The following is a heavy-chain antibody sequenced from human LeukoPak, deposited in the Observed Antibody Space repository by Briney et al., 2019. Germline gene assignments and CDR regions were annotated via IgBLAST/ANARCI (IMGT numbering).Heavy chain of an antibody. V-gene: IGHV4-39*01. J-gene: IGHJ5*02. CDR3: ARLWGFDP. CDR1: GGSSNRSGYY. CDR2: IYYSGST. Sequence: TSETLSLTCTVSGGSSNRSGYYWGWIRQPPGKGLEWIGNIYYSGSTYYNPSLKSRVTISVDTSKNQFSLKLSSVTAADTAVYYCARLWGFDPWGQGTLVTVSS. D-gene: IGHD7-27*01.